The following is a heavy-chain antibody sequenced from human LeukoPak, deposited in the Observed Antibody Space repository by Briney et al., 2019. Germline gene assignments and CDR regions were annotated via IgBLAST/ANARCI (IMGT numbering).Heavy chain of an antibody. CDR1: GFTFSSYA. CDR2: ISYDGNNK. Sequence: GGSLRLSCAASGFTFSSYAMHWVRQAPGKGLEWVAVISYDGNNKYYADSVKGRFTISRDNSKNTLYLQMNSLRAEDTAVYYCARDHNWNYAGIDYWGQGTLVTVSS. D-gene: IGHD1-7*01. V-gene: IGHV3-30-3*01. J-gene: IGHJ4*02. CDR3: ARDHNWNYAGIDY.